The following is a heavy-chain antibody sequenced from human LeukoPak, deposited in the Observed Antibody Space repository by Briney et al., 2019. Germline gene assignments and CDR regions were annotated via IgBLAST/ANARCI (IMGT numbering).Heavy chain of an antibody. J-gene: IGHJ4*02. CDR1: GFTFSRYA. Sequence: GRSLRLSCAASGFTFSRYAMHWVRQAPGKGLEWVAVISYDGSNKYYADSVKGRFTISRDNSKNTLYLQMNSLRAEDTAVYYCAKEPGYYFDYWGQGTLVTVSS. CDR2: ISYDGSNK. D-gene: IGHD3-10*01. V-gene: IGHV3-30*04. CDR3: AKEPGYYFDY.